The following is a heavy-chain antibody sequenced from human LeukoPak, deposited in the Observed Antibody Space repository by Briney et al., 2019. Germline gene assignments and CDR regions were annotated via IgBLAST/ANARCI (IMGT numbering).Heavy chain of an antibody. J-gene: IGHJ4*02. V-gene: IGHV3-23*01. CDR3: AKGCVGSYYFRDCY. D-gene: IGHD1-26*01. CDR2: ISGSGGST. Sequence: GGSLRLSCAASGFTFSSYAMSWVRQAPGKGLEWVSGISGSGGSTYYADPVKGRFTISRDNSKNTLYLQMNSLRAEDTAVYYCAKGCVGSYYFRDCYWGQGTLVTVSS. CDR1: GFTFSSYA.